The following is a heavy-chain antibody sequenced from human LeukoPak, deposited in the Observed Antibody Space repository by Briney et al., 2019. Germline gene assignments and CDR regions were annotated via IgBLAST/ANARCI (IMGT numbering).Heavy chain of an antibody. J-gene: IGHJ6*03. CDR2: INHSGST. CDR1: GGSFSGYY. V-gene: IGHV4-34*01. CDR3: ARGRYSNYPRIYYYYYYMDV. Sequence: SETLSLTCAVYGGSFSGYYWSWIRQPPGEGLEWIGEINHSGSTNYNPSLKSRVTISVDTSKNQFSLKLSSVTAADTAVYYCARGRYSNYPRIYYYYYYMDVWGKGTTVTVSS. D-gene: IGHD4-11*01.